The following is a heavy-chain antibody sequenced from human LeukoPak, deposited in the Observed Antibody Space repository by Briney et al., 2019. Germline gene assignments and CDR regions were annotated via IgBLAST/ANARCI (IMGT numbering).Heavy chain of an antibody. J-gene: IGHJ4*02. D-gene: IGHD5-18*01. Sequence: PGGSLRLSCAASGFTFSSYGMHWVRQAPGKGLVWVSRINGDGSSTGYADSVKGRFTISRDNAKNTLYLQMNSLRAEDMAVYYCARDSSYGLDNWGQGTLVTASS. V-gene: IGHV3-74*01. CDR2: INGDGSST. CDR3: ARDSSYGLDN. CDR1: GFTFSSYG.